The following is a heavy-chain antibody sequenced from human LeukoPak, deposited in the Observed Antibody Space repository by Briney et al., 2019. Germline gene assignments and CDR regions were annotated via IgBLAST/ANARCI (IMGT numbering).Heavy chain of an antibody. J-gene: IGHJ3*02. CDR3: ARDGGYCSGGSCGPDAFDI. V-gene: IGHV3-64*01. CDR1: GFTFSAFA. CDR2: ISSIGGFT. Sequence: PGGSLRLSCAASGFTFSAFAIHWVRQAPGKGLEYVSGISSIGGFTYHANSVKGRFTISRDNSKSTLYLQMGSLRAEDMAVYYCARDGGYCSGGSCGPDAFDIWGQGTMVTVSS. D-gene: IGHD2-15*01.